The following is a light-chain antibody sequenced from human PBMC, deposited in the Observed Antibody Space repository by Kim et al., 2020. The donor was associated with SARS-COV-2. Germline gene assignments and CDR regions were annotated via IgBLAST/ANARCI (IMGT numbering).Light chain of an antibody. CDR2: DAA. V-gene: IGKV3-11*01. J-gene: IGKJ4*01. Sequence: EIVLTQYPATLSLFPGESATLSCRASHNVDISLAWYQQTPGQPPRLLIYDAAVRAAGIPDRFSGSGSGTDFTLTIGSLAPEDFAVYYCQQRGSWPPALTFVGGTKVDIK. CDR3: QQRGSWPPALT. CDR1: HNVDIS.